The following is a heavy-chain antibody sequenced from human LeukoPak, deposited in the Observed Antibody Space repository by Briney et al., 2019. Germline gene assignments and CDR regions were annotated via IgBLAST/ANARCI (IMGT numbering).Heavy chain of an antibody. CDR2: ISSSSSYI. CDR1: GSTFSRYS. D-gene: IGHD5-18*01. Sequence: GGSLRLSCEASGSTFSRYSLTWVRQAPGKGLEWVSSISSSSSYIYYADSVKGRFTISRDNAKNSLYLQMNSLRAEDTALYYCARQADTAMLIWSFTDYWGQGTLVTVSS. CDR3: ARQADTAMLIWSFTDY. J-gene: IGHJ4*02. V-gene: IGHV3-21*01.